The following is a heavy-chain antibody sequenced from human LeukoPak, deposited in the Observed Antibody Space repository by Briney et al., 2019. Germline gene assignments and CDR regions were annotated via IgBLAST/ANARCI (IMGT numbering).Heavy chain of an antibody. CDR3: ATHTIFGVVTYAFHI. CDR2: FDPEDGET. CDR1: VYTGIELS. D-gene: IGHD3-3*01. J-gene: IGHJ3*02. V-gene: IGHV1-24*01. Sequence: GASVKVSFKVSVYTGIELSMHWVRQAPGKGLEWMGGFDPEDGETIYAQKFQGRVTMTEDTSTDTAYMELSSLTSEDTAVYYCATHTIFGVVTYAFHIWGRGTLVTVSS.